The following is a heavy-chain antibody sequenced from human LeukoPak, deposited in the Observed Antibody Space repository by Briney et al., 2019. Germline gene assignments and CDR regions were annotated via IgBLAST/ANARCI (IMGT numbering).Heavy chain of an antibody. V-gene: IGHV4-61*05. CDR1: GGSISSRNYY. D-gene: IGHD5-18*01. CDR3: ARHVQDTTLVTPLYYFDY. J-gene: IGHJ4*02. Sequence: PSETLSLTCTVSGGSISSRNYYWGWIRQPPGKGLEWIGYIYYSGSTNYNPSLKSRVTISVDTSKNQFSLKLTSVTAADAAVYYGARHVQDTTLVTPLYYFDYWGQGTLVTVSS. CDR2: IYYSGST.